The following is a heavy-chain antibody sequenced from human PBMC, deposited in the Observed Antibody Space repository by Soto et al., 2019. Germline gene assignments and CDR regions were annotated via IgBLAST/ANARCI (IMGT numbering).Heavy chain of an antibody. CDR2: FYNGGTT. CDR3: ARDGSERPATY. V-gene: IGHV4-59*01. Sequence: SETLSLTCTVSGGSISSYYWSWIRQPPGKGLEWIGVFYNGGTTNYSPSLKSRVTISVDTSKNQFSLKLNSVTAADTAVYYCARDGSERPATYWGQGILVTVSS. J-gene: IGHJ4*02. D-gene: IGHD3-10*01. CDR1: GGSISSYY.